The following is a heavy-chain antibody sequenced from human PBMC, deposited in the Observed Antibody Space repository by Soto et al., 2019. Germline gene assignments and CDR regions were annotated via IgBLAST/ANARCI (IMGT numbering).Heavy chain of an antibody. CDR1: GYRFSSYW. J-gene: IGHJ6*02. CDR2: IYPGDSDT. V-gene: IGHV5-51*01. Sequence: ESLKISCQGSGYRFSSYWIAGVRQMPGKGLEWMGIIYPGDSDTIYSPSFQGQVTFSVDKSTSTAYLQWSSLKASDTAMYYCARQGSNGAYYYYGMDVWGQGTTVTVSS. D-gene: IGHD2-8*01. CDR3: ARQGSNGAYYYYGMDV.